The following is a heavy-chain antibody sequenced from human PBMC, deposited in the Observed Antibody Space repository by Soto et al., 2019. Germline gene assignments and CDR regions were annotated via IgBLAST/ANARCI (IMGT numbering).Heavy chain of an antibody. CDR1: GFAFGNYA. CDR3: ARDFRMSVAGRGFDI. V-gene: IGHV3-23*01. D-gene: IGHD6-19*01. J-gene: IGHJ3*02. CDR2: ISSGGST. Sequence: EVQLLESGGGLVQPGGSLRLSCAASGFAFGNYAMSWVRQAPGKGLEWVSGISSGGSTFYADSVKGRFTISRDNSNNTVSLQMNSLRAEDTAVYYCARDFRMSVAGRGFDIWGQGTMVTVSS.